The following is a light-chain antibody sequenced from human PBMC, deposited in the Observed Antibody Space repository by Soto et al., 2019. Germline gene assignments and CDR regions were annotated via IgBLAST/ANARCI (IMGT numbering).Light chain of an antibody. J-gene: IGKJ4*01. CDR3: QQYGSSPLT. CDR2: GAS. Sequence: EIVLTQSPGTLSLSPGERATLSCRASQSVRSSFLAWYQQKPGQASRLLIYGASNRATGIPDRFSGSGSGTDFIFTISRLEPEDFAVYYCQQYGSSPLTFGGGTKVEIK. V-gene: IGKV3-20*01. CDR1: QSVRSSF.